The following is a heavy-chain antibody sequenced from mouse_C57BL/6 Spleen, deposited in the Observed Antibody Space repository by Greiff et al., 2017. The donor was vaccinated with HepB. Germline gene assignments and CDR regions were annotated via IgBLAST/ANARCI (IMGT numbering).Heavy chain of an antibody. D-gene: IGHD2-12*01. CDR3: TRENSHYFDY. CDR1: GYTFTDYE. V-gene: IGHV1-15*01. CDR2: IDPETGGT. Sequence: QVQLQQSGAELVRPGASVTLSCKASGYTFTDYEMHWVKQTPVHGLEWIGAIDPETGGTAYNQKFKGKAILTADKSSSTAYMELRSLTSEDSAVYYCTRENSHYFDYWGQGTTLTVSS. J-gene: IGHJ2*01.